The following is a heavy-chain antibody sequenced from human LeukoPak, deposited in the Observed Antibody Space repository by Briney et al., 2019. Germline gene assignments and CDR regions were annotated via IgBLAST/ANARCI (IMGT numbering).Heavy chain of an antibody. CDR3: ASPTSNDSSGYYI. J-gene: IGHJ4*02. D-gene: IGHD3-22*01. CDR2: INPNSGGT. Sequence: ASVKVSCKASGYTFTGYYMHWVRQAPGQGLEWMGWINPNSGGTNYAQKFQGRVTMTRDTSISTAYMELSRLRSDDTAVYYCASPTSNDSSGYYIWGQGTLVTVSS. V-gene: IGHV1-2*02. CDR1: GYTFTGYY.